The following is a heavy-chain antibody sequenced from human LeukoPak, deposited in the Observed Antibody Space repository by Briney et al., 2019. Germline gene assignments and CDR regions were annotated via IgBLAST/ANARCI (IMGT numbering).Heavy chain of an antibody. J-gene: IGHJ4*02. CDR1: GFSFSVYE. Sequence: PGGSLRLSCAACGFSFSVYEMHWVRQAPGKGLEWISDISSSGTTTYYADSVRGRFSISRDNAKNSLYLQMNSLRAEDTAVYYCPTLTVASNFDYWGQGTLVTVSS. CDR3: PTLTVASNFDY. CDR2: ISSSGTTT. V-gene: IGHV3-48*03. D-gene: IGHD6-19*01.